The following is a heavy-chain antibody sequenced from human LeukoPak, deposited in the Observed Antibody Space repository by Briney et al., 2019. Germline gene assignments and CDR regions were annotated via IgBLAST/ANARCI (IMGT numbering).Heavy chain of an antibody. CDR3: AGEGGNRGEGYFDY. V-gene: IGHV3-11*01. Sequence: GSLRLSCAASGFTFSDYYMSWIRQVPGKGLEWVSYICSSGSTIYYADSVKGRFTISRDNAKNSLYLQMTSMRAEDTGVYYGAGEGGNRGEGYFDYWGQGTLVTVSS. J-gene: IGHJ4*02. D-gene: IGHD3-10*01. CDR1: GFTFSDYY. CDR2: ICSSGSTI.